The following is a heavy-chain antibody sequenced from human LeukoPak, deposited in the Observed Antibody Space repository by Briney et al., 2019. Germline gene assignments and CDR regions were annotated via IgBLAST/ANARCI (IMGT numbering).Heavy chain of an antibody. Sequence: SETLSLTCAVYGGSFSGYYWTWIRQPPGKGLEWIGEINHSGSTNYNPSLKSRVTISVDTSNNQFSLKLSSVTAADTAVYYCATGTYGSGSYKYWGQGTLVTVSS. CDR2: INHSGST. V-gene: IGHV4-34*01. D-gene: IGHD3-10*01. J-gene: IGHJ4*02. CDR3: ATGTYGSGSYKY. CDR1: GGSFSGYY.